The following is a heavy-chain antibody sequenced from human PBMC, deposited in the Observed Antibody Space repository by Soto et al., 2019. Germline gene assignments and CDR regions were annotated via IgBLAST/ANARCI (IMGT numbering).Heavy chain of an antibody. D-gene: IGHD4-17*01. J-gene: IGHJ4*02. Sequence: VQLLQSGAEVKKPGASVKVSCKTSGFTFTSYDINWVRQATGQGLEWMGWVNHNSGNTDYAQKFQGRVTMTRNTSITTAYMELSSLRSEDTAVYYCARGPFVNFGDSVPFDYWGQGTLVTVSS. CDR2: VNHNSGNT. V-gene: IGHV1-8*01. CDR3: ARGPFVNFGDSVPFDY. CDR1: GFTFTSYD.